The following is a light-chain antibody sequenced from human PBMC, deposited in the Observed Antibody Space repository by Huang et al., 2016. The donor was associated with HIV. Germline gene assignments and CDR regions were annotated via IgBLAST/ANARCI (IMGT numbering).Light chain of an antibody. CDR2: KAS. Sequence: DIQMTQSPSPLSASVGDRVTITCRASQGISDWLAWYQQKPGKAPKLLIYKASNLEYGVPSRFSGSGSGTEFTLTISSLQPDDFATYYCQQYDNFSTFAQGTKLEIQ. CDR1: QGISDW. J-gene: IGKJ2*01. V-gene: IGKV1-5*03. CDR3: QQYDNFST.